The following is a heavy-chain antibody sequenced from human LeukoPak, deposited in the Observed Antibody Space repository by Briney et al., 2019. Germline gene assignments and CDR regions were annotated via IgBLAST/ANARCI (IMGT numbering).Heavy chain of an antibody. D-gene: IGHD3-10*01. Sequence: GGSLRLSCVVSGISLSNYAVTWVRQAPGKGLEWVSYISERGGSTTYADSVKGRFTISRDTSSNTLYLQMNNLRAEDTAVYFCAKRGVVIRGLLVIGYHQEAYHYDFWGQGVLVTVSS. J-gene: IGHJ4*02. CDR2: ISERGGST. V-gene: IGHV3-23*01. CDR1: GISLSNYA. CDR3: AKRGVVIRGLLVIGYHQEAYHYDF.